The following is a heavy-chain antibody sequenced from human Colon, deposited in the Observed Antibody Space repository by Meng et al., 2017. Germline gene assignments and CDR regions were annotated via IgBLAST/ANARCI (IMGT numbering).Heavy chain of an antibody. J-gene: IGHJ5*02. CDR2: IRSKAYGGTT. CDR3: TRGYGSGTGVGFDP. Sequence: GGSLRLSCTASGFTFGDYAMSWFRQAPGKGLEWVGFIRSKAYGGTTEDAPSVKGRFTISRDDSKSIAYLQMNRLKTEDTAVYYCTRGYGSGTGVGFDPWGQGTLVTVSS. V-gene: IGHV3-49*03. D-gene: IGHD3-10*01. CDR1: GFTFGDYA.